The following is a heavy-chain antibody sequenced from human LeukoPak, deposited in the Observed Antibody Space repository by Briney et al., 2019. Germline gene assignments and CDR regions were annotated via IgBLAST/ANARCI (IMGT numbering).Heavy chain of an antibody. CDR1: GFTVSSNS. V-gene: IGHV3-53*01. J-gene: IGHJ4*02. D-gene: IGHD3-10*01. CDR3: AKDPRNTMVRGAIYFDY. CDR2: IYSDNT. Sequence: PGGSLRLSCTVSGFTVSSNSMSWVRQAPGKGLEWVSFIYSDNTHYSDSVKGRFTISRDNSKNTLYLQMNSLRAEDTAVYYCAKDPRNTMVRGAIYFDYWGQGTLVTVSS.